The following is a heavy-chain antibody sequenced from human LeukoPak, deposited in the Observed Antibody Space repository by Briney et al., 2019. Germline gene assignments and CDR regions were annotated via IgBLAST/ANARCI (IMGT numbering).Heavy chain of an antibody. CDR2: ISYDGSNK. Sequence: GGSLRLSCAASGFTFSSYAMHWVRQAPGKGLEWVAVISYDGSNKYYADSVKGRFTISRDNSKNTLYLQMNSLRAEDTAVYYCARGYRGYSSSSQSWFDPWGQGTLVTVSS. V-gene: IGHV3-30-3*01. CDR3: ARGYRGYSSSSQSWFDP. CDR1: GFTFSSYA. D-gene: IGHD6-6*01. J-gene: IGHJ5*02.